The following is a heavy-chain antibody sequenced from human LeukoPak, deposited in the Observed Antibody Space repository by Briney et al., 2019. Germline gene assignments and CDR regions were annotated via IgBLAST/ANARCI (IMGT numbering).Heavy chain of an antibody. Sequence: SETLSLTWTVSGGSISSGSYYWSWIRQPAGKGLEWIGRIYTSGSTNYNPSLKSRVTISVDTSKNQFSLKLSSVTAADTAVYYCARDRRTGTTFSFDYWGQGTLVTVSS. D-gene: IGHD1-7*01. CDR2: IYTSGST. V-gene: IGHV4-61*02. J-gene: IGHJ4*02. CDR3: ARDRRTGTTFSFDY. CDR1: GGSISSGSYY.